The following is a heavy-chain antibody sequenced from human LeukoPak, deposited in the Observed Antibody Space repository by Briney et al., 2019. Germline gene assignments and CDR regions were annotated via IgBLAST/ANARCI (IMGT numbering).Heavy chain of an antibody. J-gene: IGHJ5*02. CDR1: GYTFTTYG. Sequence: ASVKVSCKASGYTFTTYGISWVRQAPGQGLEWMGWISAYNGNTSYAQNFQGRVTMTTDTSTSTAYMELRSLRSDDTAVYYCARDSGYESYNWFDPWGQGTLVTVSP. CDR3: ARDSGYESYNWFDP. D-gene: IGHD5-12*01. V-gene: IGHV1-18*01. CDR2: ISAYNGNT.